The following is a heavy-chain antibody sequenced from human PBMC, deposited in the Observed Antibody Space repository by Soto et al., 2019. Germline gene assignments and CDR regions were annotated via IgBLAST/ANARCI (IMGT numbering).Heavy chain of an antibody. CDR3: ARDQGIAVADY. D-gene: IGHD6-19*01. CDR1: GYTFTSYY. Sequence: GASVKVSCKASGYTFTSYYMHWVRQAPGQGLEWMGIINPSGGSTSYAQKFQGRVTMTRDTSTSTVYMELSSLRSEDTAMYYCARDQGIAVADYWGQGTLVTVSS. CDR2: INPSGGST. J-gene: IGHJ4*02. V-gene: IGHV1-46*03.